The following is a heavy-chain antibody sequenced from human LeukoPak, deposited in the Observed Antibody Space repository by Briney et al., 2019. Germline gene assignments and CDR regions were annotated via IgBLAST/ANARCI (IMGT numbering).Heavy chain of an antibody. CDR2: ILGGSDTI. J-gene: IGHJ4*02. D-gene: IGHD3-16*01. CDR3: ATDWPVC. CDR1: GLTFSNTG. Sequence: TGGSLTLSCTVSGLTFSNTGMHWVRQAPGKGLDWLSYILGGSDTIHYADSVKGRFTISRDNAKNSLYLQMDSLGVEDTAVYYCATDWPVCWGQGTLVTVSS. V-gene: IGHV3-48*01.